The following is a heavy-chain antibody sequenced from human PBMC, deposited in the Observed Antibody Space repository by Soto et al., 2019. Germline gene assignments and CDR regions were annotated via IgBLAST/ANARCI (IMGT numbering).Heavy chain of an antibody. D-gene: IGHD1-1*01. Sequence: EVQLVESGGGLVQPGGSLRLSCAASGFTFSSYSMNWVRQAPGKGLEWVSYISSSSSTIYSADSVKGRFTIPRDNAKNSLYLQVNSLRDEDTAVYYCARTSGRFDYWGQGTLVTVSS. J-gene: IGHJ4*02. V-gene: IGHV3-48*02. CDR3: ARTSGRFDY. CDR1: GFTFSSYS. CDR2: ISSSSSTI.